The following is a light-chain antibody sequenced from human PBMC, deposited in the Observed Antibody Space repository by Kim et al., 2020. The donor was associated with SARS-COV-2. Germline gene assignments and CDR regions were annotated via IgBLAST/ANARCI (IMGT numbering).Light chain of an antibody. CDR2: DVT. CDR3: SSYRSSGYV. J-gene: IGLJ1*01. Sequence: QSASVSGSPGQSITISCTGTSSDVGGYNYVSWYQQYPGKAPKLMLYDVTKRPSGVSNRFSGSKSGNTASLTISGLQAEDEADYYCSSYRSSGYVFGTGTKVTVL. V-gene: IGLV2-14*03. CDR1: SSDVGGYNY.